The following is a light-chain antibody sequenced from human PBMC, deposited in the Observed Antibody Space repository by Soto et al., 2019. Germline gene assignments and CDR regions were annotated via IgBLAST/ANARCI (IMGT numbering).Light chain of an antibody. CDR3: HQYFNPRT. CDR1: QSVTNNQ. V-gene: IGKV3-20*01. J-gene: IGKJ4*01. Sequence: EIVLTQSPGTLSLSPWERATLSCRASQSVTNNQFAWFRQKPGQAPRLLIFGASSRATGIPDRFSGSGSGTDFTLTISSLQPEDTATYYYHQYFNPRTFGGGTKVDIK. CDR2: GAS.